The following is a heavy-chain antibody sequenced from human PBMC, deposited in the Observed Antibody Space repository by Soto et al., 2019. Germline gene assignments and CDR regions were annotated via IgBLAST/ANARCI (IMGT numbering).Heavy chain of an antibody. J-gene: IGHJ5*02. V-gene: IGHV3-74*01. D-gene: IGHD2-8*01. CDR1: GFIFNTYW. CDR2: INSDGSIA. CDR3: VYAKASRTSSLDP. Sequence: GGSLRLSCAASGFIFNTYWMHWVRQAPGKGLVWISRINSDGSIADYADSVRGRITISRDNTKNTVYLQMNSLRVEDTAVYYCVYAKASRTSSLDPWGQGTLVTVSS.